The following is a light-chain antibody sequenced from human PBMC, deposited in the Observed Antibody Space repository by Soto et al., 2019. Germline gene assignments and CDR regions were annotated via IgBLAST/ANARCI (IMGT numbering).Light chain of an antibody. CDR1: LSLLHSNGKKY. J-gene: IGKJ5*01. Sequence: DIVMTQSPLSLPVTPGEPASISCRSSLSLLHSNGKKYLHWYLQKPGQSPQLLIYLGSNRASGVPDRFSGSGSGTDFTLKINRVEAEDVGVYYCMQALQSPITFGRGTRVEIK. CDR3: MQALQSPIT. V-gene: IGKV2-28*01. CDR2: LGS.